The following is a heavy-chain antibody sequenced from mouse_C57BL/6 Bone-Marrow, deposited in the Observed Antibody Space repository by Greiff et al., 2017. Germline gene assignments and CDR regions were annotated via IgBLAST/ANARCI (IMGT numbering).Heavy chain of an antibody. CDR1: GFNFKDDY. J-gene: IGHJ2*01. V-gene: IGHV14-4*01. Sequence: EVQLQQSGAELVRPGASVKLSCTASGFNFKDDYMHWVKQRPEQGLEWIGWIDPENGDTEYASKFQGKATITADTSSSTAYLQLSSLTSEDTAVYCCTTLPKNYWGQGTTLTVSA. CDR3: TTLPKNY. CDR2: IDPENGDT.